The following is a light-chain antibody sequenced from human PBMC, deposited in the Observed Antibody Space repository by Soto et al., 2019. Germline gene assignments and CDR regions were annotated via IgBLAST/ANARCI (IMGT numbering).Light chain of an antibody. Sequence: EIVMTQSPATLSVSPGERATLSCRASQSVSSNLAWYQQKPGQASRLLIYGASTRATGIPARFSGSGYGTEFTLTISSLQSEDFAIYFCQQYNNWPPDRTFGQGTKVEIK. V-gene: IGKV3-15*01. CDR2: GAS. CDR1: QSVSSN. CDR3: QQYNNWPPDRT. J-gene: IGKJ1*01.